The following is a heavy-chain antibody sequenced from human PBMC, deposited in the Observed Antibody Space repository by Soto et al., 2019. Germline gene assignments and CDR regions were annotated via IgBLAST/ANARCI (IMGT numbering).Heavy chain of an antibody. J-gene: IGHJ4*02. CDR2: IIPIFGTA. D-gene: IGHD6-19*01. Sequence: GASVKVSCQASGGTFSSYAISWVRQAPGQGLEWMGGIIPIFGTANYAQKFQGRVTITADESTSTAYMELSSLRSEDTAVYYCARGSQVAVAVYFDYWGQGTLVTVSS. CDR3: ARGSQVAVAVYFDY. V-gene: IGHV1-69*13. CDR1: GGTFSSYA.